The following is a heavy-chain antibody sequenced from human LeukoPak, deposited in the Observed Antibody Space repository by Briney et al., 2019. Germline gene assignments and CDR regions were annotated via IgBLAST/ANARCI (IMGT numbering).Heavy chain of an antibody. Sequence: GGSLRLSCAASGFTFSSYAMSWVRQAPGKGLEWVSAISGSGGTTYYADSVKGRFTISRDNSKNTLYLQMNSLRAEDTAVYYCAKGLHGSGSYCFDYWGQGTLVTVSS. CDR2: ISGSGGTT. CDR1: GFTFSSYA. CDR3: AKGLHGSGSYCFDY. J-gene: IGHJ4*02. V-gene: IGHV3-23*01. D-gene: IGHD3-10*01.